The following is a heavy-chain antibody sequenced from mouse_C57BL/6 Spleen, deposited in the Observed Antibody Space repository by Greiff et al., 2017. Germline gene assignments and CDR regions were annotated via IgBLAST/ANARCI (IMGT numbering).Heavy chain of an antibody. CDR1: GYTFTSYW. Sequence: QVQLQQPGAELVKPGASVKLSCKASGYTFTSYWLHWVKQRPGQGLEWIGMIHPNSGSTNYNEKFKSKATLTVDKSSSTAYMQLSSLTSEDSAVYYCARSEAPRAYFDYWGQGTTLTVSS. CDR3: ARSEAPRAYFDY. V-gene: IGHV1-64*01. D-gene: IGHD3-3*01. J-gene: IGHJ2*01. CDR2: IHPNSGST.